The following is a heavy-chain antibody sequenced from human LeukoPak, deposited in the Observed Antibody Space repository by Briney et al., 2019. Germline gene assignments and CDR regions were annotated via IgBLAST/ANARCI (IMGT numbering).Heavy chain of an antibody. Sequence: SETLSLTCTASGDXISSYYCSWIRQPPGKGLEWIGYIYNSETTNYNPSLESRVTISEDTSKNQFSLMLTPVTAADTAVYYCARVVYSHYWPEGMDVWGQGTTVTVSS. J-gene: IGHJ6*02. CDR3: ARVVYSHYWPEGMDV. V-gene: IGHV4-59*01. CDR2: IYNSETT. D-gene: IGHD4-11*01. CDR1: GDXISSYY.